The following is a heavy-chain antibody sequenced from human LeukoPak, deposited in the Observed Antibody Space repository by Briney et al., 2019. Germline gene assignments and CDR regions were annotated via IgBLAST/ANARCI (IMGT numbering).Heavy chain of an antibody. D-gene: IGHD5-24*01. Sequence: PGGSLRLSCAASGFTFSSYTMGWVRQAPGKGLGWVSYISISGSATYHAGSVKGRFTISRDNAKTSLYLKLNSLRVEDTAVYYCASERGYTYRFDYWGQGTLVTVSS. CDR1: GFTFSSYT. V-gene: IGHV3-48*01. CDR2: ISISGSAT. CDR3: ASERGYTYRFDY. J-gene: IGHJ4*02.